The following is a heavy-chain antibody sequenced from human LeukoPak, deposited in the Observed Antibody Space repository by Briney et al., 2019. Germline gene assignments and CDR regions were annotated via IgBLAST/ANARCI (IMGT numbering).Heavy chain of an antibody. CDR3: ARTTYSSSSGRYYYCMDV. CDR2: IYYSGST. D-gene: IGHD6-6*01. V-gene: IGHV4-30-4*08. J-gene: IGHJ6*03. Sequence: PSQTLSLTCTVSGGSISSGDYYWSWIRQPPGKGLEWIGYIYYSGSTYYNPSLKSRVTISVDTSKNQFSLKLSSVTAADTAVYYCARTTYSSSSGRYYYCMDVWGKGTTVTVSS. CDR1: GGSISSGDYY.